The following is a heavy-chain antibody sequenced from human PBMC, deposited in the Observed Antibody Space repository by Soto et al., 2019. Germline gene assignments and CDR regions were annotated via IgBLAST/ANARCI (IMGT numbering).Heavy chain of an antibody. V-gene: IGHV4-4*07. J-gene: IGHJ6*02. CDR2: IYTSGST. CDR3: ARDNGSSGYYYDYYYYGMDV. Sequence: QVQLQESGPGLVKPSETLSLTCTVSGGSISSYYWSWIRQPAGKGLEWIGRIYTSGSTNYNPSLKSRVTMSADTSKNQFSLKLSSVTAADTAVYYCARDNGSSGYYYDYYYYGMDVWGQGTTVTVSS. D-gene: IGHD3-22*01. CDR1: GGSISSYY.